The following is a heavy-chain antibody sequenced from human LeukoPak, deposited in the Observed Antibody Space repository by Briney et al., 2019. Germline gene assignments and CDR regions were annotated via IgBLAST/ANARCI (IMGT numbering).Heavy chain of an antibody. CDR3: AIQAGRDYYFDY. CDR2: MNPNSGNT. Sequence: GASVKVSCKASGYTFTSYDINWVRQATGQGLEWMGWMNPNSGNTGYAQKFQGRVTITRNTSISTAHMELSSLRSEDTAVYYCAIQAGRDYYFDYWGQGTLVTVSS. J-gene: IGHJ4*02. V-gene: IGHV1-8*03. CDR1: GYTFTSYD. D-gene: IGHD5-24*01.